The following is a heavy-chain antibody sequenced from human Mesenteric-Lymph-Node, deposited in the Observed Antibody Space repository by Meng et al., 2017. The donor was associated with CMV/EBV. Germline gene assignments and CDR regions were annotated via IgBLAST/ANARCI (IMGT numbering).Heavy chain of an antibody. CDR3: ASEPGYCSGTSCYGGWFDP. CDR2: INHSGST. J-gene: IGHJ5*02. CDR1: SFSGYY. D-gene: IGHD2-2*01. Sequence: SFSGYYGSWIRPPPGKGLEWIGEINHSGSTNYNPSLKSRVTISVDTSKNQFSLKLSSVTAADTAVYYCASEPGYCSGTSCYGGWFDPWGQGTLVTVSS. V-gene: IGHV4-34*01.